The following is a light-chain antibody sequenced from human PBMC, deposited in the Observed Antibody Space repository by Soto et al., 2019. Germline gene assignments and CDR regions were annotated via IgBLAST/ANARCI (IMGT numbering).Light chain of an antibody. Sequence: DIQMTQSPSSLSASVGDRVTISCRASQGISSHLAWYQQKPGKVPKLLIYAASTLQSGVPSRFSGGGSGTDFTLTISSLQPEDVATYYCQRYNSAPKTFGQGTKVEIK. CDR3: QRYNSAPKT. J-gene: IGKJ1*01. CDR2: AAS. CDR1: QGISSH. V-gene: IGKV1-27*01.